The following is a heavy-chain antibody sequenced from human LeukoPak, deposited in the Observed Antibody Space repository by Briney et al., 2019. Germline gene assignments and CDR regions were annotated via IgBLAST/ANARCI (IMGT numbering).Heavy chain of an antibody. D-gene: IGHD3-10*01. CDR3: ARGRVFYGSGTSFDY. CDR2: IHCTGNT. CDR1: GASISSGY. V-gene: IGHV4-59*01. J-gene: IGHJ4*02. Sequence: PSETLSLTCTVSGASISSGYWSWIRQPPGKGLEWVGYIHCTGNTNYSPSLKSRVTISVDTSKKQFSLRLISVTAADTAVYYCARGRVFYGSGTSFDYWGPGTLVTVSS.